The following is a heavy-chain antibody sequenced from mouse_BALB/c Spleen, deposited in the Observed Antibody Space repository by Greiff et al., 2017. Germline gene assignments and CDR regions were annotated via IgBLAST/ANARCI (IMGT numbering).Heavy chain of an antibody. V-gene: IGHV5-6-3*01. CDR2: INSNGGST. CDR3: ARGQVHYAMDY. CDR1: GFTFSSYG. Sequence: DVMLVESGGGLVQPGGSLKLSCAASGFTFSSYGMSWVRQTPDKRLELVATINSNGGSTYYPDSVKGRFTISRDNAKNTLYLQMSSLKSEDTAMYYCARGQVHYAMDYWGQGTSVTVSS. D-gene: IGHD2-14*01. J-gene: IGHJ4*01.